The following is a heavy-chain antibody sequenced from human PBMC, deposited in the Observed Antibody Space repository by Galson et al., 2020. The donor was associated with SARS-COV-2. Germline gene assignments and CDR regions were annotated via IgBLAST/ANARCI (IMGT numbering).Heavy chain of an antibody. J-gene: IGHJ4*01. CDR2: IFYDGSDK. V-gene: IGHV3-33*01. CDR1: GFTFKSHA. CDR3: ARDGQSSSGWAFDY. Sequence: GGSLRLSCAASGFTFKSHAMHWVRQAPGKGLEWVAQIFYDGSDKYYVDSVKGRFTISRDDSETTVYLQMNNLRADDSAVYFCARDGQSSSGWAFDYWGQEPWSPSPQ. D-gene: IGHD6-19*01.